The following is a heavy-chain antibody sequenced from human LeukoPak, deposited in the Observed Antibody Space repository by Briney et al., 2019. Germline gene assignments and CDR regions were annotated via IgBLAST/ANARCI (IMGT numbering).Heavy chain of an antibody. D-gene: IGHD6-19*01. CDR3: ARGPSGRAAPTYYYYYYGMDV. CDR1: GYTFTSYY. V-gene: IGHV1-46*01. Sequence: ASVKVSCKASGYTFTSYYMHWVRQAPGQGLEWMGIINPSGGSTSYAQKFQGRVTMTRDTSTSTVYMELSSLRSEDTAVYYCARGPSGRAAPTYYYYYYGMDVWGQGTTVTVSS. CDR2: INPSGGST. J-gene: IGHJ6*02.